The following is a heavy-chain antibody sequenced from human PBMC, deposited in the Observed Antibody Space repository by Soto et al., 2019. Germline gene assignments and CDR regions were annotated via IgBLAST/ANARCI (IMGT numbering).Heavy chain of an antibody. CDR3: ARQTRVETQKYYYYSGMAV. V-gene: IGHV5-51*01. Sequence: GESLKISCKGSGYSFTSYWIGWVRQMPGKGLEWMGIIYPGDSDTRYSPSFQGQVTISADKSISTAYLQWSSLKASDTAMYYFARQTRVETQKYYYYSGMAVGGKGTTVPVSS. CDR2: IYPGDSDT. CDR1: GYSFTSYW. J-gene: IGHJ6*04. D-gene: IGHD4-17*01.